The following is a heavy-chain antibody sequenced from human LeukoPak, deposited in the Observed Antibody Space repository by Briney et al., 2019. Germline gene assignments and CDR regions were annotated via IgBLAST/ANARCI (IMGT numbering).Heavy chain of an antibody. D-gene: IGHD2-2*02. V-gene: IGHV3-7*04. Sequence: GGSLRLSCAASGFTFSSYWMSWVRQAPGKGLEWVANIKQDGSEKYYVDSVKGRFTISRDNAKNSLYLQMNSLRAEDTAVYYCARDSIVVVPAAIWYFDYWSQGTLVTVSS. CDR1: GFTFSSYW. CDR3: ARDSIVVVPAAIWYFDY. J-gene: IGHJ4*02. CDR2: IKQDGSEK.